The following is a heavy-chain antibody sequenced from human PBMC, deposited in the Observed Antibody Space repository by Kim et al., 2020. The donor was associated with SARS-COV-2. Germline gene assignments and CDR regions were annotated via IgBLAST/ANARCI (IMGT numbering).Heavy chain of an antibody. D-gene: IGHD3-10*01. V-gene: IGHV5-51*01. J-gene: IGHJ4*02. CDR1: GYSFTSYW. CDR3: ARRSSVRGVDYFDY. CDR2: IYPGDSAT. Sequence: GESLKISCKGSGYSFTSYWIGWVRQMPGKGLSCMGIIYPGDSATSYSPSFQGPVTISADKSISTAYLQWSSLKASDTAMYYCARRSSVRGVDYFDYWGQGSLGTVSS.